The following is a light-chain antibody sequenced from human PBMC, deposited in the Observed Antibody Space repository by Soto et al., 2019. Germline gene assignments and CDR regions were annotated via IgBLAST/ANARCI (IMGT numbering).Light chain of an antibody. V-gene: IGLV2-14*01. Sequence: QSALTQSASVSGSPGQSITIPCTGTTRDVGGYDYVSWYQQHPGKVPKLIIYEFSKRPSGVSHRFSGSKSGNTASLTISGLQTEDEADYYCSSYTTSSALVFGGGTKVTVL. CDR3: SSYTTSSALV. J-gene: IGLJ2*01. CDR2: EFS. CDR1: TRDVGGYDY.